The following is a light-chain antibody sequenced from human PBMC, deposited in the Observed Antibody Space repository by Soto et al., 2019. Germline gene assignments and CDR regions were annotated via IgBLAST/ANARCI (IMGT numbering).Light chain of an antibody. Sequence: QSVLTQPPSASGTPGQRVTISCSGGGSTIGSNTVNWFQHLPGTAPRLLIYSNNQRPSGVPDRFSGSKSGTSASLAISGLQSEDEAHYYCATWEDNLSAGVFGGGTQLTVL. J-gene: IGLJ7*01. CDR2: SNN. CDR1: GSTIGSNT. CDR3: ATWEDNLSAGV. V-gene: IGLV1-44*01.